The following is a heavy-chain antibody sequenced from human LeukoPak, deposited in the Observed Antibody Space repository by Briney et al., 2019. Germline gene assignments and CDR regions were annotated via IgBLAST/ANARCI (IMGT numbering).Heavy chain of an antibody. V-gene: IGHV3-23*01. Sequence: GGSLRLSCAVSGFTFSSYAMSWVRQAPGKGLEWVSAISTSGGSTYYADSVKGRFTISRDNSKNTLYLQMNSLRAEDTAMYYCAKDFRESEYFFDYWGQGSLVAVSS. CDR2: ISTSGGST. CDR3: AKDFRESEYFFDY. D-gene: IGHD1-26*01. J-gene: IGHJ4*02. CDR1: GFTFSSYA.